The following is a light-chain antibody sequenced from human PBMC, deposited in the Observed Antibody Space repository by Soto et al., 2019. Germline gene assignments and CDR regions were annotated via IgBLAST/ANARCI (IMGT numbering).Light chain of an antibody. CDR1: QSVTSRY. CDR2: GIS. CDR3: QQYSTLPHT. J-gene: IGKJ2*01. Sequence: ENVLTQSPGTLSLSPGAGATLSCRATQSVTSRYFAWYQQKPGQAPRLLIYGISSRATDIPDRFSGSGSGTDYTLTISRLEPEDFGVYYCQQYSTLPHTFGQGNKLEVK. V-gene: IGKV3-20*01.